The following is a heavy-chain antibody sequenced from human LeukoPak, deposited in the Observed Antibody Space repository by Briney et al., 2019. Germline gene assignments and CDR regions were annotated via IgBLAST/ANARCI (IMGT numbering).Heavy chain of an antibody. Sequence: PAGSLTLSCAASGFTFSNYWMIWVRQAPGKGLEWVGNIKQDGSEKPYADSVRGRFSISRDNAQTSRYRQMDRLRAEDTAVYYCARASDPWLQLTWGEGTLVTVSS. CDR3: ARASDPWLQLT. D-gene: IGHD5-24*01. CDR1: GFTFSNYW. J-gene: IGHJ5*02. CDR2: IKQDGSEK. V-gene: IGHV3-7*05.